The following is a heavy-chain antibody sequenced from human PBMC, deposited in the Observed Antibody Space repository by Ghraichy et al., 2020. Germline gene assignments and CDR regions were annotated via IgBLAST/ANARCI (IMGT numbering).Heavy chain of an antibody. CDR1: TGGGKY. CDR3: ASGGSYSSSWWTFDY. V-gene: IGHV3-53*01. J-gene: IGHJ4*02. D-gene: IGHD6-13*01. CDR2: IYSGGST. Sequence: TGGGKYRGWGRQAPGKGLEWGSVIYSGGSTYYADSVKGRFTIARDNSKNTLYLQMNSLRAEDTAVYYCASGGSYSSSWWTFDYWGQGTLVTVSS.